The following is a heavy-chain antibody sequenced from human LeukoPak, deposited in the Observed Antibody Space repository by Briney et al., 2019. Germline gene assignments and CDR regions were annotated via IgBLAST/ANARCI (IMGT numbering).Heavy chain of an antibody. Sequence: ASVKVSCTASGYTFTDYYIHWVRQAPGQGLEWMGRINPNSGGTNYAQKFQGRVTMTRDTSISTAYLELSSLRSDDTAVYYCARDNSHVRFGDNWFDPWGQGTLVTVSS. J-gene: IGHJ5*02. CDR3: ARDNSHVRFGDNWFDP. V-gene: IGHV1-2*06. D-gene: IGHD3-10*01. CDR2: INPNSGGT. CDR1: GYTFTDYY.